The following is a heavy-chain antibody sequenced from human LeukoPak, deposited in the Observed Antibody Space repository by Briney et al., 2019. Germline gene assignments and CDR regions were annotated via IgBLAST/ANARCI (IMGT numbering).Heavy chain of an antibody. Sequence: SDTLSLTCTVSGGSISSSSYYWGWIRQPPGKGLEWIGSIYYSGSTYYNPSLKSRVTISVDTSKNQFSLKLSSVTAADTAVYYCARVGNYGAEARELDYWGQATLVTVSS. J-gene: IGHJ4*02. D-gene: IGHD1-7*01. CDR2: IYYSGST. CDR3: ARVGNYGAEARELDY. V-gene: IGHV4-39*01. CDR1: GGSISSSSYY.